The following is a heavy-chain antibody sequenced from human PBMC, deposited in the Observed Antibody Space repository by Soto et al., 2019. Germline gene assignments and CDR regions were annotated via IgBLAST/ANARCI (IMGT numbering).Heavy chain of an antibody. V-gene: IGHV4-34*01. Sequence: PSETLSLTCAVYGGSFSGYYWSWIRQPPGKGLEWIGEINHSGSTNYNPSLKSRVTISIDTSKNQFSLKLSSVTAADTAVYYCAKIPRGPKAVGDFSGQGTMVP. CDR2: INHSGST. CDR1: GGSFSGYY. CDR3: AKIPRGPKAVGDF. J-gene: IGHJ3*01. D-gene: IGHD5-12*01.